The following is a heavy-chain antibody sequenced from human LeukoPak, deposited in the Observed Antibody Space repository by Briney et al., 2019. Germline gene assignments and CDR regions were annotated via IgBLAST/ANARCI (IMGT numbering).Heavy chain of an antibody. D-gene: IGHD3-10*01. J-gene: IGHJ4*02. CDR2: IIPIFGTA. Sequence: SVKVSCKASGGTFSSYAISWVRQAPGQGLEWMGGIIPIFGTANYAQKFQGRVTITADESTSTAYMELSSLRSEDTAVYYCARDIPSYYYASGSSFDYWGQGALVTVSS. CDR3: ARDIPSYYYASGSSFDY. CDR1: GGTFSSYA. V-gene: IGHV1-69*13.